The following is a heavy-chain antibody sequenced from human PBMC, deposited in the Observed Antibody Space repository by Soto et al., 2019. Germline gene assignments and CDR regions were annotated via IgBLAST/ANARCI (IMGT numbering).Heavy chain of an antibody. J-gene: IGHJ4*02. CDR1: GGSISSNSNY. Sequence: QLQLQESGPGLVKPSETQSLTCTVSGGSISSNSNYWAWIRQPPGKGLEWIGSGYHGGNTYYNPSHKSRVTISVDTSTNQFSLKLNSVTAADTAVYYCARHLSGYGYLYFEYWGQGILVTVSS. CDR2: GYHGGNT. D-gene: IGHD5-18*01. V-gene: IGHV4-39*01. CDR3: ARHLSGYGYLYFEY.